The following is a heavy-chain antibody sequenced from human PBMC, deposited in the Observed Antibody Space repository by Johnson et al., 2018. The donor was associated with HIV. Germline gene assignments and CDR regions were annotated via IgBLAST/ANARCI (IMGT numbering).Heavy chain of an antibody. CDR2: IKSESDGGTT. D-gene: IGHD2-21*01. CDR3: STGYMVVVGGAMLLPLHDAFDI. J-gene: IGHJ3*02. V-gene: IGHV3-15*01. Sequence: VQLVESGGGLVQPGGSLRLSCAASGFTFSNAWMNWVRQAPGKGLEWVGRIKSESDGGTTDYPTPVKGRFTISRDDSKNMLYLQMNSLKIEATAVYYCSTGYMVVVGGAMLLPLHDAFDIWGQGTMVTVSS. CDR1: GFTFSNAW.